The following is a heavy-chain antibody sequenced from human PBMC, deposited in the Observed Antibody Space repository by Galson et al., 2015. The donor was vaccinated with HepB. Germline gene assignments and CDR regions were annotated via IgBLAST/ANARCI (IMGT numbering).Heavy chain of an antibody. CDR2: IGVGSGNT. Sequence: SVKVSCKASGFTFTSSAMQWVRQARGQRLEWIGWIGVGSGNTNYAQKFQERVTITRDMSTSTAYMELSSLRSEDTAVYYCAADPELRGFFDYWGQGTLVTVSS. J-gene: IGHJ4*02. V-gene: IGHV1-58*02. D-gene: IGHD1-7*01. CDR3: AADPELRGFFDY. CDR1: GFTFTSSA.